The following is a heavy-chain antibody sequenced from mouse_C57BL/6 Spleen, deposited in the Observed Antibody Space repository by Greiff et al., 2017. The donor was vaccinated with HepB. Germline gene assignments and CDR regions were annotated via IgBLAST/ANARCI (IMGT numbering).Heavy chain of an antibody. D-gene: IGHD2-2*01. CDR3: AKGLWLRRGSDMDY. Sequence: VQLVESGPGLVAPSQSLSITCTVSGFSLTSYGLSWVRQPPGKGLEWLGVIWGDGSTNYHSALTSRLSISKDNSKSQVFLKLNSLQTDDTATYYCAKGLWLRRGSDMDYWGQGTSVTVSS. V-gene: IGHV2-3*01. J-gene: IGHJ4*01. CDR1: GFSLTSYG. CDR2: IWGDGST.